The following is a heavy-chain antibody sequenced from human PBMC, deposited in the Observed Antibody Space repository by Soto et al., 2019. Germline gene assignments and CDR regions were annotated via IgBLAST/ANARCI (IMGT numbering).Heavy chain of an antibody. D-gene: IGHD1-20*01. V-gene: IGHV4-34*01. J-gene: IGHJ3*02. Sequence: SETLSLTCAVYGGSFSGYYWSWIRQPPGKGLEWIGEINHSGSTNYNPSLKSRVTISVDTSKNQFSLKLSSVTAADTAVYYCGRGGITGTTHPGAFDIWGQGTMVTVSS. CDR1: GGSFSGYY. CDR2: INHSGST. CDR3: GRGGITGTTHPGAFDI.